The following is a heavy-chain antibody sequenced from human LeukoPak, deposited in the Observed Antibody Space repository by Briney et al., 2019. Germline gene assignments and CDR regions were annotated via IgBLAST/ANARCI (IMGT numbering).Heavy chain of an antibody. CDR3: ARSSGYSPKYYFDY. CDR2: INPNSGGT. CDR1: GYTFTGYY. J-gene: IGHJ4*02. V-gene: IGHV1-2*02. Sequence: ASVKVSCKASGYTFTGYYMHWVRQAPGQGLEWMGWINPNSGGTNYAQKFQGRVTMTRDTSISTAYMELSRLRSDDTTVYYCARSSGYSPKYYFDYWGQGTLVTVSS. D-gene: IGHD3-22*01.